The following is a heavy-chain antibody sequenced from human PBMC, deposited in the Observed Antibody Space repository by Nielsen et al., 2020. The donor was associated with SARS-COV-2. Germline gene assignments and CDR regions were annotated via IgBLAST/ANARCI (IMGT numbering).Heavy chain of an antibody. CDR3: ARRGRDPDAFDI. D-gene: IGHD1-26*01. Sequence: SETLSLTCTVSGGSISSYYWSWIRQPPGKGLEWIGYIYYSGSTNYNPSLKSRVTISVDTSKNQFSLKLSSVTAADTAVYYCARRGRDPDAFDIWGQGTMVTVSS. V-gene: IGHV4-59*01. CDR2: IYYSGST. J-gene: IGHJ3*02. CDR1: GGSISSYY.